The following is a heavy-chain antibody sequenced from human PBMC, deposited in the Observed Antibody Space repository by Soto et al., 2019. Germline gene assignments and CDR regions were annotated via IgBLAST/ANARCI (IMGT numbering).Heavy chain of an antibody. J-gene: IGHJ6*02. V-gene: IGHV4-34*01. CDR2: INHSGST. D-gene: IGHD3-9*01. CDR1: GGSFSGYY. CDR3: ARGRGYDIVTCPPYYYYGMYV. Sequence: SETLSLTCAVYGGSFSGYYWSWIRQPPGKGLEWIGEINHSGSTNYNPSLKSRVTISVDTSKNQFSLKLSSVTAADTAVYYCARGRGYDIVTCPPYYYYGMYVWGQGTTVPVSS.